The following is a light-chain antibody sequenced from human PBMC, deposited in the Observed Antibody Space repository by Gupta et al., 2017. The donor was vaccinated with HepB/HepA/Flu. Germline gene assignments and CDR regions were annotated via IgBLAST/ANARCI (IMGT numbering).Light chain of an antibody. V-gene: IGKV1-39*01. CDR2: LAS. J-gene: IGKJ2*01. CDR1: QSISTY. CDR3: QQSDNSPHT. Sequence: DIQMTQSPSSLSASVGDRVTITCRASQSISTYLNWYQQKPGKAPKLMIYLASSLQSGVPSRFSGSGSGTDFTLTISSLQPEDFATYYCQQSDNSPHTFGQGTCLEI.